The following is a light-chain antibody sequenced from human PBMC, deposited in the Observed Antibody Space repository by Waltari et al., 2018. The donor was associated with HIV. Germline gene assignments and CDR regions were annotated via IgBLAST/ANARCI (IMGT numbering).Light chain of an antibody. Sequence: QSVLTQPPSVSEAPRQRVTISCSGSSSNIENTAVNRYQQVPGKAPKLLIYYDDLLSSGVSDRFSGSKSGTSASLAIRGLQSEDEADYYCAAWDDSLNGYVFGSGTKVTVL. J-gene: IGLJ1*01. CDR3: AAWDDSLNGYV. CDR2: YDD. V-gene: IGLV1-36*01. CDR1: SSNIENTA.